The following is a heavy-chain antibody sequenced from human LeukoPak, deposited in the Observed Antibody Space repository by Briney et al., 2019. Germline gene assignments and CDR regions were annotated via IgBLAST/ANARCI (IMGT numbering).Heavy chain of an antibody. Sequence: GGSLRLSCEASGFTISNYYMGWVRQAPGKGLEWVSYISSSSSTIYYADSVKGRFTISRDNAKNSLYLQMNSLRAEDTAVYYCARDQDIVVVPAAHPGWAHAFDIWGQGTMVTVSS. D-gene: IGHD2-2*01. J-gene: IGHJ3*02. CDR3: ARDQDIVVVPAAHPGWAHAFDI. CDR1: GFTISNYY. CDR2: ISSSSSTI. V-gene: IGHV3-48*01.